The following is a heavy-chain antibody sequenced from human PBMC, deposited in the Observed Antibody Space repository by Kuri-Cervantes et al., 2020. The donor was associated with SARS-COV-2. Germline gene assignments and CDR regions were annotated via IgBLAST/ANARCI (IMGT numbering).Heavy chain of an antibody. CDR1: GYSISSGYY. D-gene: IGHD4-17*01. CDR3: AREYGDTAAYYFDY. CDR2: IYYSGST. J-gene: IGHJ4*02. V-gene: IGHV4-38-2*02. Sequence: ESLKISCTVSGYSISSGYYWGWIRQPPGKGLEWIGSIYYSGSTYYNPSLKSRVTISVDTSKNQFSLKLSSVTAADTAVYYCAREYGDTAAYYFDYWGQGTLVTVSS.